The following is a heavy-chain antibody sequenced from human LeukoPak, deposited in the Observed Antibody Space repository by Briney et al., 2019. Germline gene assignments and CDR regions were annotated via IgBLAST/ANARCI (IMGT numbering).Heavy chain of an antibody. Sequence: TTSETLSLTCTVSGGSISSGGYYWSWIRQPPGKGLEWIGEINLSGSTNYNPSLKSRVTISVDTSKNQFSLKLSSVTAADTAVYYCARGLIGLAAAGTGDYYYYGMDVWGQGTTVTVSS. V-gene: IGHV4-39*07. D-gene: IGHD6-13*01. CDR3: ARGLIGLAAAGTGDYYYYGMDV. CDR2: INLSGST. J-gene: IGHJ6*02. CDR1: GGSISSGGYY.